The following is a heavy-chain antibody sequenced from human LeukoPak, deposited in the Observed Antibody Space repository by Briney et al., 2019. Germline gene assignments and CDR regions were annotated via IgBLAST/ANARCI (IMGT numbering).Heavy chain of an antibody. D-gene: IGHD6-13*01. V-gene: IGHV3-21*01. CDR2: ISSSSYI. J-gene: IGHJ6*02. Sequence: GGSLRLSCAASGFTFSSYSMNWVRQAPGKGLEWVSSISSSSYIYYADSVKGRFTISRDNAKNSLYLQMNSLRAEDTAVYYCARDHGGSSWYENYYYGMDVWGQGTTVTVSS. CDR3: ARDHGGSSWYENYYYGMDV. CDR1: GFTFSSYS.